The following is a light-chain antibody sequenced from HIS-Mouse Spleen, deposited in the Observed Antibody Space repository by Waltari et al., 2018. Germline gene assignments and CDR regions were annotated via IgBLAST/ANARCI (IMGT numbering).Light chain of an antibody. Sequence: SYELTQPPSVSVSLGQMARITCSGEALPKKYAYWYQQKPGQFPVLGIYKDSERPSGIPGRFSGSSSRKIVTLTISGVQAEDEADYYCLSADSSGTWVFGGGTKLTVL. J-gene: IGLJ3*02. CDR3: LSADSSGTWV. V-gene: IGLV3-16*01. CDR2: KDS. CDR1: ALPKKY.